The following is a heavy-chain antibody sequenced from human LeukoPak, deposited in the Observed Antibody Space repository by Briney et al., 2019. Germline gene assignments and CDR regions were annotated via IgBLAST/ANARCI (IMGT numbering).Heavy chain of an antibody. J-gene: IGHJ6*04. D-gene: IGHD3-10*01. CDR2: ISSSSTTI. CDR3: ARRKKLGELSLTASYYAMDV. CDR1: GFTFTSNS. V-gene: IGHV3-48*01. Sequence: TGGSLRLSCEGSGFTFTSNSMNWVRQAPGKGLEWISFISSSSTTIHYAESVKGRFTVSRDNAKNSLYLQMNSLRAEDTGLYFCARRKKLGELSLTASYYAMDVWGKGTAVSVSS.